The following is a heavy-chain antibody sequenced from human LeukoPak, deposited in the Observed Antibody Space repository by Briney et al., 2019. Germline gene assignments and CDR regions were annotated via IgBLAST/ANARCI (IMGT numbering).Heavy chain of an antibody. Sequence: SSETLSLTCTVSGYSISSGYYWGWIRQPPGQGLEWIGSIYYSGSTYYNPSLKSRVTISVDTSKNQFSLKLSSVTAADTAVYYCARAEGLSYDILTGTLYYYYYMDVWGKGTTVTVSS. V-gene: IGHV4-38-2*02. J-gene: IGHJ6*03. CDR2: IYYSGST. CDR1: GYSISSGYY. CDR3: ARAEGLSYDILTGTLYYYYYMDV. D-gene: IGHD3-9*01.